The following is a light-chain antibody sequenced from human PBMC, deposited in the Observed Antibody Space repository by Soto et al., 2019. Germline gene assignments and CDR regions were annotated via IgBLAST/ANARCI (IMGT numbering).Light chain of an antibody. CDR1: QSVAANY. J-gene: IGKJ3*01. CDR3: HQYGTAPLT. Sequence: EVVLAQSPGALSLSPGERAALSCRASQSVAANYLAWYQQKRGQAPRLLIYGASSRATGIPDRFSGSGSGTDFTLTISRLEPEDFSVYYCHQYGTAPLTFGPGTKVDI. CDR2: GAS. V-gene: IGKV3-20*01.